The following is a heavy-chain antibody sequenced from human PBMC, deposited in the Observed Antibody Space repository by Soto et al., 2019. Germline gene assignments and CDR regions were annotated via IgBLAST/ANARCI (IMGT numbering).Heavy chain of an antibody. CDR2: ISWNSGSI. CDR3: AKVQRGVYDFWGGYSYFDY. D-gene: IGHD3-3*01. Sequence: GGSLRLSCAASGFTFDDYAMHWVRQAPGKGLEWVSGISWNSGSIGYADSAKGRFTISRDNAKNSLYLQMNSLRAEDTALYYCAKVQRGVYDFWGGYSYFDYWGQGTLVTVSS. J-gene: IGHJ4*02. CDR1: GFTFDDYA. V-gene: IGHV3-9*01.